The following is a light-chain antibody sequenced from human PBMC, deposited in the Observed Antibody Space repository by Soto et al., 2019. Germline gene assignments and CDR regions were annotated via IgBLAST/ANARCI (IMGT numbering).Light chain of an antibody. Sequence: EVIISQSAANLSLTAGARATLSCRASESVSTNLAWYQQKAGQAPRLLIYGASSRGTGIPARFSGSGSGTEFTLTISILQSEDSAVYYYQQYSSWRTFGQGAKVDIK. CDR3: QQYSSWRT. J-gene: IGKJ1*01. CDR1: ESVSTN. V-gene: IGKV3-15*01. CDR2: GAS.